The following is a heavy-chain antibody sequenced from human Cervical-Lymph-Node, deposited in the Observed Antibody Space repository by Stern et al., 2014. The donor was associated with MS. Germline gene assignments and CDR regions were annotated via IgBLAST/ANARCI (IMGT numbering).Heavy chain of an antibody. CDR3: ARAWHGGTVSTITAFYV. D-gene: IGHD5/OR15-5a*01. CDR1: GGTFSSYA. V-gene: IGHV1-69*14. J-gene: IGHJ3*01. Sequence: VQLAQSGAEVKKPGSSVKVSCKASGGTFSSYAISRVRQAPGQGLEWMGGIIPIFVTANNAQKCQGRFTITADKSTSTAYMELSSLTSEDTAIYYCARAWHGGTVSTITAFYVWGQGTMVTVSS. CDR2: IIPIFVTA.